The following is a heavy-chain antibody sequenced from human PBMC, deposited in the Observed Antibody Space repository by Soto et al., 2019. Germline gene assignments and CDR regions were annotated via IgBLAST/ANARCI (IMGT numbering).Heavy chain of an antibody. J-gene: IGHJ5*02. CDR1: GFRFGGFG. D-gene: IGHD3-3*02. Sequence: EVQVMESGGDLVQPGGSLTLSCVGSGFRFGGFGMYWVRQAPGKGLEFVSAVDSSGTYTYYADSVKGRFTISRDNFKNPLYLQRGRLRTEAMAVYYCVRSLAGIGHKWLDPWGQGTLVPVSS. CDR3: VRSLAGIGHKWLDP. V-gene: IGHV3-64*07. CDR2: VDSSGTYT.